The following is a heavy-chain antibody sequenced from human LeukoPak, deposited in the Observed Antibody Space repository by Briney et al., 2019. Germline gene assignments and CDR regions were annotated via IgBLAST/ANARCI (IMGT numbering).Heavy chain of an antibody. Sequence: SETLSLTCTVDGGFTNSYYCNSIRQPAGNGLEWIGHIQTSGSTKYNPSLKSRVTMSIDTSKNQFSLNLYSVTAADTAVYYCATNYTAVSAFDSWGQGTLVTVSS. CDR2: IQTSGST. CDR1: GGFTNSYY. V-gene: IGHV4-4*07. D-gene: IGHD6-19*01. J-gene: IGHJ4*02. CDR3: ATNYTAVSAFDS.